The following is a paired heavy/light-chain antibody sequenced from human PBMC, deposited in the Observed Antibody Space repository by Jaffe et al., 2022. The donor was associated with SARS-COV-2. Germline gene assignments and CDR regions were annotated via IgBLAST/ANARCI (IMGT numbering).Heavy chain of an antibody. D-gene: IGHD2-21*02. J-gene: IGHJ3*02. Sequence: EGQLVQSGAEVKKPGESLKISCKGSGYIFASYWIGWVRQMPGKGLEWMGIIYPGDSDSRYSPSFQGQVAISADKSTNTAYLQWSSLKASDSAIYYCATVLTATPDAFDIWGQGTMVSVSS. CDR2: IYPGDSDS. CDR1: GYIFASYW. CDR3: ATVLTATPDAFDI. V-gene: IGHV5-51*01.
Light chain of an antibody. V-gene: IGLV2-23*02. J-gene: IGLJ1*01. Sequence: QSALTQPASVSGSPGQSITISCTGTSSDVGGYNLVSWYQQHPGKAPKLLIYEVSKRPSGVSIRFSGSKSGNTASLTISGLQAEDEADYHCCSYAGRTTYVFGTATKVTVL. CDR3: CSYAGRTTYV. CDR1: SSDVGGYNL. CDR2: EVS.